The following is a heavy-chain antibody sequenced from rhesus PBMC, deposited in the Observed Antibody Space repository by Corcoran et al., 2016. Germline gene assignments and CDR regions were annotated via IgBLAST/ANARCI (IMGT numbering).Heavy chain of an antibody. D-gene: IGHD4-23*01. Sequence: EVQLVETGGGLVQPGGSLKLSCAASGFTFSSYGLSWVRQDPGKGLEFVSASNMWGVSTYYADSGKCRFTIARDNSKNTRSLQMNSLRAEDTAVYYCAKGWDTVTTIDYWGQGVLVTVSS. J-gene: IGHJ4*01. CDR3: AKGWDTVTTIDY. CDR2: SNMWGVST. V-gene: IGHV3S5*01. CDR1: GFTFSSYG.